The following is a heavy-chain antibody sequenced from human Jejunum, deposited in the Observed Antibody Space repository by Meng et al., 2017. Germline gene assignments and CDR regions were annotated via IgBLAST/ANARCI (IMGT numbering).Heavy chain of an antibody. Sequence: LQLQESVPGLVKPSETLSLTRTVSGDSIRSTSYYWGWIRQPPGKGLEWIGSIYYSGSTFYNPSLKSRVTVSVDTSRDQFSLKLSSVTAADTAVYYCARQTYYYESSGYGYAFDYWGQGTLVTVSS. V-gene: IGHV4-39*01. CDR2: IYYSGST. CDR1: GDSIRSTSYY. D-gene: IGHD3-22*01. CDR3: ARQTYYYESSGYGYAFDY. J-gene: IGHJ4*02.